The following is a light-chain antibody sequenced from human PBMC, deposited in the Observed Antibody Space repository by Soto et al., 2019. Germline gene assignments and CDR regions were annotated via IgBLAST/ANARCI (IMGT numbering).Light chain of an antibody. V-gene: IGLV3-21*04. CDR2: YDS. Sequence: SYELTQSPSESVAPGKTARITCGGNNIGSKSVHWYQQRPGQAPVLVIYYDSDRPSGIPERFSGSNSGNTATLTISRVEAGDEADYYCQVWDSSSDPLYVFGTGTKLTVL. J-gene: IGLJ1*01. CDR3: QVWDSSSDPLYV. CDR1: NIGSKS.